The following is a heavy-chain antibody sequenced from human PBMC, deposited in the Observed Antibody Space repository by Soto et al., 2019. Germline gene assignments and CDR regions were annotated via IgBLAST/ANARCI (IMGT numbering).Heavy chain of an antibody. V-gene: IGHV3-30-3*01. Sequence: QVQLVESGGGVVQPGTSLRLSCAASGFTFSSYAMHWVRQAPGKGLEWVAVMSYDGRIKDYADSVKGRVTISRDNTMSTLYLQMNSLRDEDTAVYYCAKDEGGGYYYGMTHWGQGTPVSVSS. CDR3: AKDEGGGYYYGMTH. CDR1: GFTFSSYA. J-gene: IGHJ4*02. CDR2: MSYDGRIK. D-gene: IGHD3-3*01.